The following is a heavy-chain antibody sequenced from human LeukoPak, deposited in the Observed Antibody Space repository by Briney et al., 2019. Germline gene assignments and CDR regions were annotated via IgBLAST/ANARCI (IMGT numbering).Heavy chain of an antibody. Sequence: SETLSLTCAVYGGSFSGYYWSWIRQPPGKGLEWIGEINHSGSTNHNPSLKSRVTISVDTSKNQFSLKLSSVTAADTAVYYCARNFPGYYYDSSGYYNAAYFDYWGQGTLVTVSS. D-gene: IGHD3-22*01. J-gene: IGHJ4*02. V-gene: IGHV4-34*01. CDR2: INHSGST. CDR1: GGSFSGYY. CDR3: ARNFPGYYYDSSGYYNAAYFDY.